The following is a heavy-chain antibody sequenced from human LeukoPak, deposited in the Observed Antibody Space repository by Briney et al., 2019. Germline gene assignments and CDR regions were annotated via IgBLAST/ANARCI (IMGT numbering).Heavy chain of an antibody. CDR3: ARLGHSGYEGFDY. Sequence: GESLKISCKASGYSFTSCWIGWVRQMPGKGLERMGIIYPGDSDTRYSPSFQGQVTISADKSISTAYLQWSSLKASDTAMYYCARLGHSGYEGFDYWGQGTLVTVSS. CDR1: GYSFTSCW. V-gene: IGHV5-51*01. CDR2: IYPGDSDT. D-gene: IGHD5-12*01. J-gene: IGHJ4*02.